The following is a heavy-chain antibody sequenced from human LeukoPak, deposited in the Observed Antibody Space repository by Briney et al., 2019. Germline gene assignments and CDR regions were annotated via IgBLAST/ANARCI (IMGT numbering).Heavy chain of an antibody. J-gene: IGHJ3*02. CDR3: ARDLRVWLEAFDI. CDR1: GFTFSSYW. D-gene: IGHD2-8*01. Sequence: PGGSLRLSCAASGFTFSSYWMSWVRQAPGKGLEWVANIQPDGSEKYYVDSVKGRFTISRDNAKGSLYLQMNSLRAEDTAVYYCARDLRVWLEAFDIWGQGTTVTVSS. CDR2: IQPDGSEK. V-gene: IGHV3-7*04.